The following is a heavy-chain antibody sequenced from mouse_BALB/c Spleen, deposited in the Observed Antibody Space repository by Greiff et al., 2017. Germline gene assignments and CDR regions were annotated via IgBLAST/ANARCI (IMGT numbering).Heavy chain of an antibody. V-gene: IGHV1-87*01. CDR3: AGSQLGDYFDY. Sequence: VQLQQSGAELARPGASVKLSCKASGYTFTSYWMQWVKQRPGQGLEWIGAIYPGDGDTRYTQKFKGKATLTADKSSSTAYMQLSSLASEDSAVYYCAGSQLGDYFDYWGQGTTLTVSS. J-gene: IGHJ2*01. CDR2: IYPGDGDT. CDR1: GYTFTSYW. D-gene: IGHD4-1*02.